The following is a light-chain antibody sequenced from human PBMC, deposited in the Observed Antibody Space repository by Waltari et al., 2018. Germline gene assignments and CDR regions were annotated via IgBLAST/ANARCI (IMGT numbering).Light chain of an antibody. CDR3: SSYRSTISVV. J-gene: IGLJ2*01. Sequence: QSALTQPASVSGSPGQSITISCTGTRSDIGDYNYVSWYQQHPGKAPKLIVFDVTNRPAGVSDRFSGSKSGNTASLTISALQAEDEGYYYCSSYRSTISVVFGGGTKVTVL. CDR1: RSDIGDYNY. V-gene: IGLV2-14*03. CDR2: DVT.